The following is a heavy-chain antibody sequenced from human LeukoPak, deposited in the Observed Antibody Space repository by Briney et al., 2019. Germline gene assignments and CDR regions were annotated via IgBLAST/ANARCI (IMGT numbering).Heavy chain of an antibody. D-gene: IGHD3-16*01. V-gene: IGHV3-11*01. CDR1: GVTFSDSY. CDR2: ISSAGDTT. J-gene: IGHJ4*02. Sequence: GGSLRLSCAASGVTFSDSYMTWIRQAPGKGREWVSYISSAGDTTYYTDSVKGRFTISRDNAKNSLYLQMNSLRAEDTAMYFCASGFGKSEDYWGQGTLVTVSS. CDR3: ASGFGKSEDY.